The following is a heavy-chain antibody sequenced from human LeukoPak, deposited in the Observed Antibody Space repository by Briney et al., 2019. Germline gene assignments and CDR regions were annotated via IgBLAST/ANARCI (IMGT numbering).Heavy chain of an antibody. CDR3: ARDRSGGSLLEYYYGMDV. V-gene: IGHV1-69*04. CDR2: IIPILGIA. D-gene: IGHD2-15*01. CDR1: GGTFSSYA. J-gene: IGHJ6*02. Sequence: SVKVSCKASGGTFSSYAISWVRQAPGQGLEWMGRIIPILGIANYAQKLQGRVTITADKSTSTAYMELSSLRSEDTAVYYCARDRSGGSLLEYYYGMDVWGQGTTVTVSS.